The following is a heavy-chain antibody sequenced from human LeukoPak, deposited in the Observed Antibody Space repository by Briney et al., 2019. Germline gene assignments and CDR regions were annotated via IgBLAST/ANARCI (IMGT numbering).Heavy chain of an antibody. Sequence: PGGSLRLSCAASGFTFSSYAMHWVRQAPGKGLEWVAVISYDGSNKYYADSVKGRFTLSRDNSKNTLYLQMNSLRAEDTAVYYCARDSANYYDSSGYHVTWGQGTLVTVSS. CDR1: GFTFSSYA. D-gene: IGHD3-22*01. CDR3: ARDSANYYDSSGYHVT. V-gene: IGHV3-30*04. J-gene: IGHJ5*02. CDR2: ISYDGSNK.